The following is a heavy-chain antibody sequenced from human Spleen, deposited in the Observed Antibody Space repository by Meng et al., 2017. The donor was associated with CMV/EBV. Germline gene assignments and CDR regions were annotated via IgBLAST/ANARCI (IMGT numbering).Heavy chain of an antibody. J-gene: IGHJ4*02. CDR3: AHRRAGFGELFDY. Sequence: FSGFSLNSRAMAVGWVRQPPGKAPEWLALIYGNDEKHYSPSLKSRLTITKDTARNRVVLAMSNLNPMDRGTYYCAHRRAGFGELFDYWGQGSLVTVSS. CDR2: IYGNDEK. D-gene: IGHD3-10*01. V-gene: IGHV2-5*01. CDR1: GFSLNSRAMA.